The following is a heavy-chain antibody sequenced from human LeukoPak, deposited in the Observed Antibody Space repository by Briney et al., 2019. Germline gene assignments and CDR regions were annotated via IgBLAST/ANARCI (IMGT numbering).Heavy chain of an antibody. Sequence: ASAKVSCKASGYTLTSYDINWVRQASGQGLEWMGWMNPNNGNTGYVQKFQGRVTMTRDTSTSTAYMELSSLRYEDTAVYYCARESRMVRGVIVDPRGQGTLVAVSS. CDR2: MNPNNGNT. D-gene: IGHD3-10*01. J-gene: IGHJ5*02. V-gene: IGHV1-8*01. CDR1: GYTLTSYD. CDR3: ARESRMVRGVIVDP.